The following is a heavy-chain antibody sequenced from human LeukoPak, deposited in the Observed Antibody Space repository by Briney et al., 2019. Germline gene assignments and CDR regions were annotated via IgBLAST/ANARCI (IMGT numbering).Heavy chain of an antibody. Sequence: GGSLRLSCAASGFTFSSYSMNWVRQAPGKGLEWVSSISSSRSYIYYADSVKGRFTISRDNAKNSLYLQMNSLRAEDTAVYYCARAIVVVPAALPHWYFDLWGRGTLVTVSS. CDR1: GFTFSSYS. CDR3: ARAIVVVPAALPHWYFDL. D-gene: IGHD2-2*01. J-gene: IGHJ2*01. V-gene: IGHV3-21*01. CDR2: ISSSRSYI.